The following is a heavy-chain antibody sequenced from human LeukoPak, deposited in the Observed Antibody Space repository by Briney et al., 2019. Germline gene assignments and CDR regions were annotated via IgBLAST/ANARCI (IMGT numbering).Heavy chain of an antibody. Sequence: ETXXXTXTVSGDSISNYXWSWXRQPXGXXXXXXXRIYTSGSTNYNPSLKSRVTMSVDTSKNQFSLKLSSVTAADTAVYYCARVSLVRGAPDYYFDYWGQGTLVTVSS. J-gene: IGHJ4*02. CDR2: IYTSGST. V-gene: IGHV4-4*07. D-gene: IGHD3-10*01. CDR3: ARVSLVRGAPDYYFDY. CDR1: GDSISNYX.